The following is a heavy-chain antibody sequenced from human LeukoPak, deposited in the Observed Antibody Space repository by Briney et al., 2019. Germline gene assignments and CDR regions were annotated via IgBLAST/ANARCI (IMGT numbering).Heavy chain of an antibody. CDR1: GGSISSYY. Sequence: SETLSLTCTVSGGSISSYYWSWIRQPPGKGLEWIGYIYYSGTTNYNPSLKSRVTMSVDTSKNKFSLKLNSVTAADTAVYYCARLPGDDDAFDIWGQGTMVTVSS. D-gene: IGHD2-21*01. CDR3: ARLPGDDDAFDI. V-gene: IGHV4-59*08. CDR2: IYYSGTT. J-gene: IGHJ3*02.